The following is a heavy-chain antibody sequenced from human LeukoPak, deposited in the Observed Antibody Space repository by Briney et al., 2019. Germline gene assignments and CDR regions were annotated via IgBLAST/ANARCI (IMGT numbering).Heavy chain of an antibody. CDR2: IYYSGST. CDR3: ARDSSYYYMDV. V-gene: IGHV4-59*02. CDR1: GGSVSSYY. J-gene: IGHJ6*03. Sequence: PSETLSLTCSVSGGSVSSYYWSWIRQPPGKGLEWIGYIYYSGSTNYNPSLKSRVTISADTSKNQFSLKLSSVTAADTAVYYCARDSSYYYMDVWGKGTTVTVSS.